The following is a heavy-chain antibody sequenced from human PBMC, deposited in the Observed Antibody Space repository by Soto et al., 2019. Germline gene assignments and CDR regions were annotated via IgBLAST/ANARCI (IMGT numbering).Heavy chain of an antibody. CDR2: IYYSVIT. D-gene: IGHD1-20*01. Sequence: PSETLSLTCTVSCGSISSYYWSWIRQPPGNGLYCIGYIYYSVITNXXPSLKSRXXISVDTSKNHXSLKLXPVTAAYTALXYCARYKSNYYYGMDVWGQGTTVTVSS. J-gene: IGHJ6*02. CDR3: ARYKSNYYYGMDV. CDR1: CGSISSYY. V-gene: IGHV4-59*01.